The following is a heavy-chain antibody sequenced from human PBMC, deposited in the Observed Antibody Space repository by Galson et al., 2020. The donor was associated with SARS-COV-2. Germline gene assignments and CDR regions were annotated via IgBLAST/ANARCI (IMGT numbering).Heavy chain of an antibody. D-gene: IGHD3-10*01. CDR1: GYTFTSYG. CDR3: ARDLITMARDCFDP. J-gene: IGHJ5*02. Sequence: ASVKVSCKASGYTFTSYGISWVRQAPGQGLEWMGWISAYNGNTNYAQKLQGRVTMTTDTSTSTAYMELRSLRSDDTAVYYCARDLITMARDCFDPWGQGTLVTVSS. CDR2: ISAYNGNT. V-gene: IGHV1-18*01.